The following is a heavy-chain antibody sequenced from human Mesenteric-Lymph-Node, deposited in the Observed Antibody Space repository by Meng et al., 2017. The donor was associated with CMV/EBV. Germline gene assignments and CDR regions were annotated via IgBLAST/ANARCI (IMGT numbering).Heavy chain of an antibody. J-gene: IGHJ4*02. V-gene: IGHV4-59*02. CDR1: GNTVTAYT. CDR2: ISHSGSI. CDR3: ARGGGSTSSE. D-gene: IGHD6-6*01. Sequence: SETLSLTCSVSGNTVTAYTWSWIRQSPGKGLEWFGAISHSGSIDYTPALESRLTLSLDPSKDQVSPKLTSVTAADTAMYFWARGGGSTSSEWGQGTLVTVSS.